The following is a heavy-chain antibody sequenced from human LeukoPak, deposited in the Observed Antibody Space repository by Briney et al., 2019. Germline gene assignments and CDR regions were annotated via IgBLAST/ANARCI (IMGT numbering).Heavy chain of an antibody. CDR3: ARVGIQLWLGPTFDY. CDR2: ISAYNGNT. CDR1: GYTFTSYG. J-gene: IGHJ4*02. Sequence: ASVKVSCKASGYTFTSYGISWVRQAPGQGLEWMGWISAYNGNTNYAQKLQGRVTMTTDTSTSTAYMELRSLGSDDTAVYYCARVGIQLWLGPTFDYWGQGTLVTVSS. V-gene: IGHV1-18*04. D-gene: IGHD5-18*01.